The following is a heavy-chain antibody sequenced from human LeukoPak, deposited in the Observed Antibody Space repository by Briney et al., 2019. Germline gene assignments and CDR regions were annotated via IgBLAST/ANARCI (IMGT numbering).Heavy chain of an antibody. Sequence: SETLSLTCTVSGGSISSSSYYWGWIRQPPGKGLEWFGSTYYSGSTYYNPSLKSRVTISVDTSTNQFSLKLSSVTAADTAVYYCATRETIFGVVPYFDYWGQGTLVTVSS. CDR2: TYYSGST. D-gene: IGHD3-3*01. V-gene: IGHV4-39*01. CDR1: GGSISSSSYY. CDR3: ATRETIFGVVPYFDY. J-gene: IGHJ4*02.